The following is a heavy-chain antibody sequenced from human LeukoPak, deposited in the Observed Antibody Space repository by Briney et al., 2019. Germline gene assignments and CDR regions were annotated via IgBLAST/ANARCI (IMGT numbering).Heavy chain of an antibody. J-gene: IGHJ6*04. CDR1: GSTFSSYA. V-gene: IGHV3-30*04. CDR3: AREIRLGPYYYYGMDV. CDR2: ISYDGSNK. Sequence: GRSLRLSCAASGSTFSSYAMHWVRQAPGKGLERVAVISYDGSNKYYADSVKGRFTISRDNSKNTLYLQMNSLRAEDTAVYYCAREIRLGPYYYYGMDVWGKGTTVTVSS. D-gene: IGHD1-26*01.